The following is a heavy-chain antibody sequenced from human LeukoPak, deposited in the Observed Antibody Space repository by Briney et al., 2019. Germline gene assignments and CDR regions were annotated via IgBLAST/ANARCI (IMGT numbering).Heavy chain of an antibody. Sequence: SETLSLTCTVSGGSISSGSYYWSWVRQPAGKGLEWIGRIYTSGSTNYNPSLESRVTISLDTSKNQFSLKLSSVTAADTAVYYCARAPDYFYYYYMDVWGKGTTVTISS. CDR1: GGSISSGSYY. CDR2: IYTSGST. J-gene: IGHJ6*03. V-gene: IGHV4-61*02. CDR3: ARAPDYFYYYYMDV.